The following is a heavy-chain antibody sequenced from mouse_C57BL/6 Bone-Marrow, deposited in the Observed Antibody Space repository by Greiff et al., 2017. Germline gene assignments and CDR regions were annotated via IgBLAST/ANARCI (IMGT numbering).Heavy chain of an antibody. CDR2: ISNLAYSI. V-gene: IGHV5-15*01. CDR3: ARHYFYAMDD. CDR1: GFTFSDYG. D-gene: IGHD1-1*01. J-gene: IGHJ4*01. Sequence: EVNVVESGGGLVQPGGSLKLSCAASGFTFSDYGMAWVRQAPRKGPEWVAFISNLAYSIYYADTVTGRFTISRENAKNTLYLERSSLRSEDTAMYYCARHYFYAMDDWGQGTSVTVSS.